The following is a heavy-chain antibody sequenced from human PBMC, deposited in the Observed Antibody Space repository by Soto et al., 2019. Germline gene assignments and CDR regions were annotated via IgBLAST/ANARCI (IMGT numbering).Heavy chain of an antibody. D-gene: IGHD2-15*01. CDR1: GFTFSTYW. CDR2: INKYGSGT. J-gene: IGHJ3*02. CDR3: AKWTDTVIEAALAGGAFDI. V-gene: IGHV3-74*01. Sequence: EVQLVESGGGLVQPGESLRISCETSGFTFSTYWMHWVRQAPGKGLVWVARINKYGSGTTYADSVKGRFTISRDNAKNTLYLQMTSLRAEDTALYYCAKWTDTVIEAALAGGAFDIWGQGTMVTVSS.